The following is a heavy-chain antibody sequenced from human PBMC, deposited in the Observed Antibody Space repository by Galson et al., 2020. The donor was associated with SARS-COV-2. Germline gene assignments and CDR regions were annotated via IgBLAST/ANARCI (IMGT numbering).Heavy chain of an antibody. V-gene: IGHV2-5*01. D-gene: IGHD6-13*01. J-gene: IGHJ4*02. CDR2: IYWNDDE. CDR3: ARGSKQHLVDY. Sequence: SGPTLVKPTQTLTLTCTFSGFSLRTSGVGVGWIRQPPGKALEWLALIYWNDDEHYSPSLKSRLTITKDTSKNQVVLTMANMDPVDTATYYCARGSKQHLVDYWGQGTLVTVSS. CDR1: GFSLRTSGVG.